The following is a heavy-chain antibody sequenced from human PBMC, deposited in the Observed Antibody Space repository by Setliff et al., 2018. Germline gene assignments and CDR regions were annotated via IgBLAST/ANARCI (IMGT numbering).Heavy chain of an antibody. Sequence: EASVKVSCKASGYTFSDYYIHWMRQAPGQGLEWMGWIEPKSGDANYAQKLQGRVTMTRDMSVSTAYMELTRLSSDDTAMYYCLFWLAESASDYWGLGTPVTVSS. CDR2: IEPKSGDA. J-gene: IGHJ4*01. D-gene: IGHD3-10*01. CDR1: GYTFSDYY. V-gene: IGHV1-2*02. CDR3: LFWLAESASDY.